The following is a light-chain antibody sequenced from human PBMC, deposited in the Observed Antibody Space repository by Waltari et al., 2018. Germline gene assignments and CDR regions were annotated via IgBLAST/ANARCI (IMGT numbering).Light chain of an antibody. CDR2: GAS. Sequence: EIVMTQSPGTLSVSPGERATLSCRPSQSVNTNLAWYQQKPGQAPTLLIYGASIRATGITARFSGSGSGTEFTLTISSLQSGDFGIYYCQQYNNWPWTFGQGTKVEIK. V-gene: IGKV3-15*01. J-gene: IGKJ1*01. CDR1: QSVNTN. CDR3: QQYNNWPWT.